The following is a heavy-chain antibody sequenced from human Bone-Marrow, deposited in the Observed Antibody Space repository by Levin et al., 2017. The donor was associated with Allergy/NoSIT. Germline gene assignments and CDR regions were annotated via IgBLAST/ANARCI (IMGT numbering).Heavy chain of an antibody. CDR3: AKLTPAASTADY. CDR2: ISTNGDRT. D-gene: IGHD1-26*01. J-gene: IGHJ4*02. CDR1: GFALSTYP. Sequence: PGESLKISCAASGFALSTYPMSWVRQAPGRGLEWVSSISTNGDRTYHADSVEGRLTVSRDNSKNTVYLQMKSLRVEDTAMYFYAKLTPAASTADYWGQGTLVTVSS. V-gene: IGHV3-23*01.